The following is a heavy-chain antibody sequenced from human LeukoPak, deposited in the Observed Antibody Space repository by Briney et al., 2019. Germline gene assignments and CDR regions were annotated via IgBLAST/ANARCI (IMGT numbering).Heavy chain of an antibody. CDR2: INPNSGGT. CDR1: GYTFTGYY. J-gene: IGHJ2*01. Sequence: ASVKVSCKASGYTFTGYYMHWVRQAPGQGLEWMGWINPNSGGTNYAQKFQGRVTMTRDTSISTAYMELGRLRSDDTAVYYCARAAAAMVTGWYFDLWGRGTLATVSS. V-gene: IGHV1-2*02. CDR3: ARAAAAMVTGWYFDL. D-gene: IGHD5-18*01.